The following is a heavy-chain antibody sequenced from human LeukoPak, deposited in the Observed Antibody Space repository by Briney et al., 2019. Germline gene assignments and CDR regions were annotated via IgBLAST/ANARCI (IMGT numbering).Heavy chain of an antibody. V-gene: IGHV1-24*01. CDR1: VYTLTELS. J-gene: IGHJ4*02. D-gene: IGHD3-10*01. CDR3: ATILHSGLWFRELQLDY. CDR2: FDPEDGET. Sequence: ASVKVSCKVSVYTLTELSMHWVRQAPGKGLEWMGGFDPEDGETIYAQKFQGRVTMTEDTSTDTAYMELSSLRSEDTAVYYCATILHSGLWFRELQLDYWGQGTLVTVSS.